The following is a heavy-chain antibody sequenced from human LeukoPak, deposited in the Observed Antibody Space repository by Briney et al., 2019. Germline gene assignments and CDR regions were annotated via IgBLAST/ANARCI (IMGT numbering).Heavy chain of an antibody. CDR3: TTQVPMGYDILSGPWY. CDR1: GFTFSNAW. CDR2: IKSKTDGETT. J-gene: IGHJ4*02. V-gene: IGHV3-15*01. Sequence: GSLRLSSAASGFTFSNAWINWVRQAPGEGLEWVGHIKSKTDGETTDYAAPVKGRSTTSTDETKNTLYLQINSLKTEDTAVYYCTTQVPMGYDILSGPWYWGQGTLGTVSS. D-gene: IGHD3-9*01.